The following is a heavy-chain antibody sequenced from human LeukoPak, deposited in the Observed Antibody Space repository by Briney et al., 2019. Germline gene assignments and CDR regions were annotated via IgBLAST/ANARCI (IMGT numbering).Heavy chain of an antibody. Sequence: PGGSLRLSCAASGFTFSSYAMSWVRQAPGKGLVWVSAISGSGGSTYYADSVKGRFTISRDNSKNTLYLQMNSLRAEDTAVYYCAIFWSGYKGYYFDYWGQGTLVTVSS. CDR1: GFTFSSYA. D-gene: IGHD3-3*01. J-gene: IGHJ4*02. CDR2: ISGSGGST. CDR3: AIFWSGYKGYYFDY. V-gene: IGHV3-23*01.